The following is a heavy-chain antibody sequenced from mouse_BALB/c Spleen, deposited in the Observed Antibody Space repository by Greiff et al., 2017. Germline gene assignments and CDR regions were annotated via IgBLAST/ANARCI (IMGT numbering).Heavy chain of an antibody. CDR2: IDPENGNT. Sequence: EVQLQQSGAELVRPGASVKLSCKASGFNIKDYYMHWVKQRPEQGLEWIGWIDPENGNTIYDPKFQGKASITADTSSNTAYLQLSSLTSEDTAVYYCASGNCVAYWGQGTLVTVSA. J-gene: IGHJ3*01. CDR1: GFNIKDYY. D-gene: IGHD2-1*01. CDR3: ASGNCVAY. V-gene: IGHV14-1*02.